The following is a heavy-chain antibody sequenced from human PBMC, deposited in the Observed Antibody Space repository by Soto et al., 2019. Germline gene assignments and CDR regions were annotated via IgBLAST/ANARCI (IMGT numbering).Heavy chain of an antibody. V-gene: IGHV4-59*01. CDR3: ARGGSSWPNWFDP. CDR2: IYYSGST. J-gene: IGHJ5*02. D-gene: IGHD6-13*01. Sequence: SETLSLTCTVSGGSISSYYWSWIRQPPGKGLEWIGYIYYSGSTNYNPSLKSRVIISVDTSKNQFSLKLSSVTAADTAVYYCARGGSSWPNWFDPWGQGTLVTVSS. CDR1: GGSISSYY.